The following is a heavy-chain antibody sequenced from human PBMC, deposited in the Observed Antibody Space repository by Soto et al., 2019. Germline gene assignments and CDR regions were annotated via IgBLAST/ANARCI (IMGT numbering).Heavy chain of an antibody. J-gene: IGHJ4*02. CDR1: GFTVTNYF. CDR2: IFNGGGA. CDR3: ARDEFGGAYDFWH. Sequence: EVQLVESGGGLVQPGESLRLSCAASGFTVTNYFMTWVRQAPGKGLEWVSVIFNGGGAYYADSVKGRFTIFRDNSENTLYLQMTALRAEDTAVYYCARDEFGGAYDFWHGGQGTLVTVSS. V-gene: IGHV3-66*01. D-gene: IGHD3-3*01.